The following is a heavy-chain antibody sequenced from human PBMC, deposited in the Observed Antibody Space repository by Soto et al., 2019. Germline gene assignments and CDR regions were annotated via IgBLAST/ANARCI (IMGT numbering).Heavy chain of an antibody. D-gene: IGHD3-3*01. CDR1: GGSISSYY. Sequence: SETLSLTCTVSGGSISSYYWSWIRQPPGKGLEWIGYIYYSGSTNYNPSLKSRVTISVDTSKNQFSLKLSSVTAADTAVYYCARVQYDFWSGYGSDAFDIWGQGTMVTV. CDR2: IYYSGST. V-gene: IGHV4-59*01. CDR3: ARVQYDFWSGYGSDAFDI. J-gene: IGHJ3*02.